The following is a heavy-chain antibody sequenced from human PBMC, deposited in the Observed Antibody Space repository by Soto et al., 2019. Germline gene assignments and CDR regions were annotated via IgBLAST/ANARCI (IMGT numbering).Heavy chain of an antibody. D-gene: IGHD2-2*01. J-gene: IGHJ5*02. V-gene: IGHV3-74*01. CDR1: GFTFSTYL. CDR2: INSDASQT. Sequence: EAQLVESGRGLVQPGGPLRLSSAASGFTFSTYLTNWIIQFPGKGLEWVSRINSDASQTDYADSVKGRFTISRDNAKHTLQLEMNSLRAEDTAVYYCVRDGDFMTTSCSGTWFDPWGPGTLVTVSS. CDR3: VRDGDFMTTSCSGTWFDP.